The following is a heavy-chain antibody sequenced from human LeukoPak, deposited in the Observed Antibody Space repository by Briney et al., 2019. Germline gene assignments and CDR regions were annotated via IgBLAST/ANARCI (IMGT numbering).Heavy chain of an antibody. Sequence: GGSLRLSCAASGFTFSSYAMSWVRQAPGKGLEWVSAISGSGGSTYYADSVKGRFTISRDNSKNTLYLQMNSLRAEDTAVYYCSKDHYYGSGSTDAFDIWGQGTMVTVSS. V-gene: IGHV3-23*01. CDR3: SKDHYYGSGSTDAFDI. CDR1: GFTFSSYA. J-gene: IGHJ3*02. CDR2: ISGSGGST. D-gene: IGHD3-10*01.